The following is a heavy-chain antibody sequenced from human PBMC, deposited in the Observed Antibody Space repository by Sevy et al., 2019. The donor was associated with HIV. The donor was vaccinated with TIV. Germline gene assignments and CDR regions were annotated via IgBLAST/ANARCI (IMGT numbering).Heavy chain of an antibody. CDR2: IYPGDFDT. Sequence: ASVKVSCKVSGYSFPNYWIGWVRQMPGRGLEWMGIIYPGDFDTRYSPSFQGQVTISADKSINTAYLQWSSLKASDTAMYYCARQSTRRVDYWGQGTLVTVSS. CDR1: GYSFPNYW. J-gene: IGHJ4*02. CDR3: ARQSTRRVDY. D-gene: IGHD6-6*01. V-gene: IGHV5-51*01.